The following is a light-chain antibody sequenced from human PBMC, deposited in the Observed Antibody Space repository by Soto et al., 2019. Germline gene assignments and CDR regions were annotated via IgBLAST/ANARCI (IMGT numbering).Light chain of an antibody. CDR1: QSVSNNY. V-gene: IGKV3-20*01. J-gene: IGKJ4*01. CDR3: QQYGSSPLT. CDR2: GAS. Sequence: EIVLTQSPGTLSLSPGEGATLSCRASQSVSNNYLAWYQQKPGQAPRLLIYGASSRATGTPDRFSGSGSGTDFTLTISRLEPEDFAVYYCQQYGSSPLTFGGGTKVEIK.